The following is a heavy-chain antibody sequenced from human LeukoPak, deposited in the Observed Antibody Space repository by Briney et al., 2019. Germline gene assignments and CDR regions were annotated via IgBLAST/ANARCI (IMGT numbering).Heavy chain of an antibody. CDR2: IYPGDSDT. Sequence: GESLQISCKGSGYRFTSYWIGWVRQMPGKGLEWMGIIYPGDSDTRYSPSFQGQVTISADKSISTAYLQWSSLKASDTAMYYCARQYNWNDGFTPGSRYYFDYWGQGTLVTVSS. J-gene: IGHJ4*02. CDR3: ARQYNWNDGFTPGSRYYFDY. V-gene: IGHV5-51*01. D-gene: IGHD1-1*01. CDR1: GYRFTSYW.